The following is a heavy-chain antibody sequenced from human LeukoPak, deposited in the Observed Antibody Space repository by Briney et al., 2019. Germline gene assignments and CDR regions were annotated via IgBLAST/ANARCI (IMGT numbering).Heavy chain of an antibody. CDR1: GGTFSSYA. D-gene: IGHD3-10*01. CDR2: IIPILGIA. Sequence: SSVKVSCKASGGTFSSYAISWVRQAPGQGLEWMGRIIPILGIANYAQKFQGRVTITADKSTSTAYMELSSLRSEDTAVYYCARDRGSGSYYKEPDYGMDVWGQGTTVTVSS. V-gene: IGHV1-69*04. CDR3: ARDRGSGSYYKEPDYGMDV. J-gene: IGHJ6*02.